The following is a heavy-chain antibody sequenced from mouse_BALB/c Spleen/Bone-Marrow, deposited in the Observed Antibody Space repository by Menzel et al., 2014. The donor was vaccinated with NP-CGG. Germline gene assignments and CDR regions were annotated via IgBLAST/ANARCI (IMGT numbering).Heavy chain of an antibody. CDR1: GFTFTDYY. D-gene: IGHD1-1*01. J-gene: IGHJ2*01. CDR3: ARDIGGITLDY. CDR2: IRNKANGYTT. Sequence: EVKLVESGGGLVQPGGSLRLSCATSGFTFTDYYMNWVRQPPGKALEWLGFIRNKANGYTTEFSASVKGRFTISRDSSQSILYLQMNTLRAEDSATYYCARDIGGITLDYWGQGTTLTVSS. V-gene: IGHV7-3*02.